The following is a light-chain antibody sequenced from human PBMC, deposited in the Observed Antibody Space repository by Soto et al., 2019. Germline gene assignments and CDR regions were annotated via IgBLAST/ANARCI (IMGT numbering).Light chain of an antibody. Sequence: QSALTQPASVSGSPGQSITISCTGTSSDVGNYNFVSWYQQYPGKAPKLMIYEVSKRPSGVSDRFSGSKSGNTASLTISRLQADDEADYYCCSYAGSSTSIFGTGTKVTVL. V-gene: IGLV2-23*02. CDR2: EVS. CDR3: CSYAGSSTSI. J-gene: IGLJ1*01. CDR1: SSDVGNYNF.